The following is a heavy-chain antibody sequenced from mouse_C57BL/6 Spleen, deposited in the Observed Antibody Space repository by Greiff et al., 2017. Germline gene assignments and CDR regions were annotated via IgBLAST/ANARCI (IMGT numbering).Heavy chain of an antibody. J-gene: IGHJ2*01. V-gene: IGHV1-52*01. CDR1: GYTFTSYW. CDR2: IDPSDSET. CDR3: ARRGNWEDFDY. Sequence: QVQLQQPGAELVRPGSSVKLSCKASGYTFTSYWMHWVKQRPIQGLEWIGNIDPSDSETHYNQKFKDKATLTVDKSSSTAYMQLSSLTSEDSAVYYCARRGNWEDFDYWGQGTTLTVSS. D-gene: IGHD4-1*01.